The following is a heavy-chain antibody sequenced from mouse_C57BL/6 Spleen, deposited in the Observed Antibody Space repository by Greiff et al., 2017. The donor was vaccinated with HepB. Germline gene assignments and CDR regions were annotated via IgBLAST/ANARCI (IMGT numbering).Heavy chain of an antibody. V-gene: IGHV5-4*01. J-gene: IGHJ1*03. CDR1: GFTFSSYA. CDR3: AKRGGIYWYFDV. CDR2: ISDGGSYT. Sequence: EVQLVESGGGLVKPGGSLKLSCAASGFTFSSYAMSWVRQTPEKRLEWVATISDGGSYTYYPDNVKGRFTISRDNAKNNLYLQMSHLKSEDTAMDYWAKRGGIYWYFDVWGTGTTVTVSS.